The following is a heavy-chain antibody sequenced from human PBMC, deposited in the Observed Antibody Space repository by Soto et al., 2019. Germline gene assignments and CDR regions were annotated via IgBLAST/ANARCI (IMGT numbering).Heavy chain of an antibody. J-gene: IGHJ4*02. CDR1: GFTFRDYY. D-gene: IGHD4-17*01. V-gene: IGHV3-11*01. CDR3: ARSSAMTTSFDY. Sequence: QVQLVESGGGLVKPGGSLRLSCTSSGFTFRDYYFSWMRRAPGKGLEWVSHISSSGTTIFYADSVRGRFTISRDNAKQSLHLQMNNLGGDDTAVYYCARSSAMTTSFDYWGQGTLVTVSS. CDR2: ISSSGTTI.